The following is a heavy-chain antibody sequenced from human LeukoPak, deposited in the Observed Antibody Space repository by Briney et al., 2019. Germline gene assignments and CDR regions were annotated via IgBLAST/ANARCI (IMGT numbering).Heavy chain of an antibody. V-gene: IGHV4-59*08. J-gene: IGHJ4*02. D-gene: IGHD1-26*01. Sequence: NPSETLSLTCTASGDPMSRYYWNWIRQPPGKGLEWIGYMSYSGSTNYNPSLNSRVTISLDKSKNQVSLTLSSVTAADTAIYYYASLTGGVGARRFDYWGQGTLVTVSS. CDR3: ASLTGGVGARRFDY. CDR1: GDPMSRYY. CDR2: MSYSGST.